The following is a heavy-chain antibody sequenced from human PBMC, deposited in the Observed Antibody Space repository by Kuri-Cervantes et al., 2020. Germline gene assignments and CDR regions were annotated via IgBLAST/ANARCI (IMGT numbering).Heavy chain of an antibody. V-gene: IGHV3-33*01. CDR1: GFTFSSYG. CDR3: ARDDRGSID. D-gene: IGHD1-26*01. J-gene: IGHJ4*02. CDR2: IWYDGSNK. Sequence: GESLKISCAASGFTFSSYGMHWVRQAQGKGLEWVAVIWYDGSNKYYADSVKGRFTISRDNSKNTLYLQMNSLRAEDTAVYYCARDDRGSIDWGQGTLVTVSS.